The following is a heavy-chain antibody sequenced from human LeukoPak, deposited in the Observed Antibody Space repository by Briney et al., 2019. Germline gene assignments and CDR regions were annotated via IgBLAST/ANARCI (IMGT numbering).Heavy chain of an antibody. J-gene: IGHJ4*02. CDR2: IRADGVADT. V-gene: IGHV3-48*01. D-gene: IGHD3-16*01. CDR1: GFTFTSSP. CDR3: ARDWGYAFDY. Sequence: PGGSLRLSCAASGFTFTSSPVNWVRQAPGKGLEWLSNIRADGVADTYYADSVKGRFTISRDDAKNSLYLQMNSLRAEDTAIYYCARDWGYAFDYWGQGALVTVSS.